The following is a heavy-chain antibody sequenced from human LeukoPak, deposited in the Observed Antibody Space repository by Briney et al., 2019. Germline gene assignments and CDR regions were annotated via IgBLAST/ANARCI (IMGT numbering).Heavy chain of an antibody. J-gene: IGHJ4*02. CDR1: GFTVSSNY. Sequence: GGSLRLSCAASGFTVSSNYMSWVRQAPGKGLEWVSSISSSSSYIYYADSLKGRFTISRDNAKNSLYLQMNSLRAEDTALYYCAKDRMATYYYGSGSYLDYWGQGTLVTVSS. V-gene: IGHV3-21*04. CDR2: ISSSSSYI. D-gene: IGHD3-10*01. CDR3: AKDRMATYYYGSGSYLDY.